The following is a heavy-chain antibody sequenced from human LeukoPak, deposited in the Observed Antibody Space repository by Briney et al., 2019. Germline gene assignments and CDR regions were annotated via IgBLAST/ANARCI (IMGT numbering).Heavy chain of an antibody. D-gene: IGHD3-22*01. CDR1: GYTFTSYG. CDR2: ISAYNGNT. V-gene: IGHV1-18*01. J-gene: IGHJ4*02. CDR3: ARGGDSSGYSSDY. Sequence: ASVKVSCKASGYTFTSYGISWVRQAPGQGLEWMGWISAYNGNTNYAQKLQGRVTMTRDTSTSTAYMELSSLRSEDTAVYYCARGGDSSGYSSDYWGQGTLVTVSS.